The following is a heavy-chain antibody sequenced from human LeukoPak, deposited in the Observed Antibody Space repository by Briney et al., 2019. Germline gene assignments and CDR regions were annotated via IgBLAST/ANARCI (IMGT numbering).Heavy chain of an antibody. CDR1: GGSISSYY. Sequence: SETLSLTCTVSGGSISSYYWSWIRQPAGKGLEWIGRIYTSGSTNYNPSLKSRVTMSVDTSKNQFSLKLSSVTAADTAVYYCARSPSYYYGSGSYCYFDYWGRGTLVTVSS. CDR2: IYTSGST. D-gene: IGHD3-10*01. V-gene: IGHV4-4*07. J-gene: IGHJ4*02. CDR3: ARSPSYYYGSGSYCYFDY.